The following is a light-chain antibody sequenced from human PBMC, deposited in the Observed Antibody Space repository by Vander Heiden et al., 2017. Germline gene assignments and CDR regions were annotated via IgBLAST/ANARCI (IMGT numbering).Light chain of an antibody. CDR3: QSYDSSLSGSVV. Sequence: QSVLTQPPSVSGAPGQRVTISCTGSSSNIGAGYDVHWSQQLPGTAPKLLIYGNSTRPSGVPDRFSGSKSGTSAPLAITGLQAEDEADYYCQSYDSSLSGSVVFGGGTKLPVL. J-gene: IGLJ2*01. CDR2: GNS. V-gene: IGLV1-40*01. CDR1: SSNIGAGYD.